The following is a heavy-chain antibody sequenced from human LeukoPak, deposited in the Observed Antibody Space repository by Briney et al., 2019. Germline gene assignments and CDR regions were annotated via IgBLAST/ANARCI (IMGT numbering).Heavy chain of an antibody. D-gene: IGHD3-22*01. CDR2: ISSSGSTI. J-gene: IGHJ4*02. CDR1: GFTFSSYE. V-gene: IGHV3-48*03. CDR3: ARANITMIELVMTPGYFDY. Sequence: PGGSLRLSWAASGFTFSSYEINWVRQAPGKGLEWVSYISSSGSTIYYADSVKGRFTISRDNAKNSLYLQMNSLRAEDTAVYYCARANITMIELVMTPGYFDYWGQGTLVTVSS.